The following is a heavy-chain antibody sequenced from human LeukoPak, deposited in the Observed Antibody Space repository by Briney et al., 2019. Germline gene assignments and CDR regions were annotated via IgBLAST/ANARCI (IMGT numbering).Heavy chain of an antibody. J-gene: IGHJ3*02. D-gene: IGHD3-22*01. Sequence: PGGSLRLSCAASGFTFSSYAMSWVRQAPGKGLEWVSAISGSGGSTYYADSVKGRFTISRDNSKNTLYLQMNSLRAEDTAVYYCAKDPLVVVITGDAFDIWGQGTVVTVSS. V-gene: IGHV3-23*01. CDR1: GFTFSSYA. CDR2: ISGSGGST. CDR3: AKDPLVVVITGDAFDI.